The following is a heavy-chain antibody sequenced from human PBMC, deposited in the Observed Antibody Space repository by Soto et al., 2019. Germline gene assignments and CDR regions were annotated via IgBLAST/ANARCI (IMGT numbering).Heavy chain of an antibody. Sequence: QVQLVESGGGVVQPGRSLRLSCAASGFTFSSYGMHWVRQAPGKGLEWVAVISYDGSNKYYADSVKGRFTISRDNSKNTLYLQMNCLRAEDTAVYYCAKAWGVATIKDAAFDIWGQGTMVTVSS. J-gene: IGHJ3*02. CDR2: ISYDGSNK. CDR3: AKAWGVATIKDAAFDI. CDR1: GFTFSSYG. D-gene: IGHD5-12*01. V-gene: IGHV3-30*18.